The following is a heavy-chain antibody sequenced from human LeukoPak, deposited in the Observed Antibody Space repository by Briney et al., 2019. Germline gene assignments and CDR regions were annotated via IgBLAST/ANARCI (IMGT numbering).Heavy chain of an antibody. V-gene: IGHV3-23*01. CDR1: GFTFSSYA. CDR2: ISGSGGST. D-gene: IGHD2-2*01. CDR3: ARGSTTYPSNGMDV. J-gene: IGHJ6*02. Sequence: GGSLRLSCAASGFTFSSYAMSWVRQAPGKGLEWVSAISGSGGSTYYADSVKGRFTISRDNAKNSLYLQMNSLRAEDTAVYYCARGSTTYPSNGMDVWGQGTTVTVSS.